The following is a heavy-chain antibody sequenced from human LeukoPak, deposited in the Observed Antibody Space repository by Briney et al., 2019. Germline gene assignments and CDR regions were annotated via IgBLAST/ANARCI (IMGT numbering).Heavy chain of an antibody. CDR1: GFTFSSYW. J-gene: IGHJ4*02. Sequence: GGSLRLSCAASGFTFSSYWMSWVRQAPGKGLEWVANIKQDGSEKYYVDSVKGRFTISRDNAKNLLYLQMNSLRAEDTAVYYCARGSYGDYLDYWGQGTLVTVSS. CDR2: IKQDGSEK. V-gene: IGHV3-7*01. CDR3: ARGSYGDYLDY. D-gene: IGHD4-17*01.